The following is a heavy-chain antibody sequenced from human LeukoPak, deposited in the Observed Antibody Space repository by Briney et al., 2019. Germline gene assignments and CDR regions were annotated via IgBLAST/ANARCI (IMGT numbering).Heavy chain of an antibody. V-gene: IGHV1-2*02. CDR2: INPNSGGT. CDR1: GYNFTGYY. CDR3: ARETTVTLNFDY. J-gene: IGHJ4*02. D-gene: IGHD4-17*01. Sequence: ASVKVSCKASGYNFTGYYMHWVRQAPGQGLEWMGWINPNSGGTNYAQKFQGRVTMTRDTSISTAYMELSRLRSDDTAVYYCARETTVTLNFDYWGQGTLVTVSS.